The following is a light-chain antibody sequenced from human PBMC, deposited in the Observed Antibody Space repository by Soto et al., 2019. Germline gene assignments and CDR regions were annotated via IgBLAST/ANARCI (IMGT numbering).Light chain of an antibody. CDR3: HTYNSYSLHT. V-gene: IGKV1-5*01. J-gene: IGKJ2*01. Sequence: DIQMTQSPSTLSPSVGDRVTITCRASQSVSRRLAWYQQKPGKAPKLLIYDASSLESGVPSRFSGRGSGTEFTLTISSLQPDDCATYYCHTYNSYSLHTFGQGTKVDIK. CDR1: QSVSRR. CDR2: DAS.